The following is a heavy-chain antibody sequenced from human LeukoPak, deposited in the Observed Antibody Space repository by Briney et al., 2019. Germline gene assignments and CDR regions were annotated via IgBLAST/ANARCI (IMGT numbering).Heavy chain of an antibody. J-gene: IGHJ4*02. CDR2: IYYSGNT. V-gene: IGHV4-39*07. Sequence: SETLSLTCTVSGASISSDDYFWGWIRQPPGKGLEWIATIYYSGNTYYNPSLSSRVTISAASSKHQFSLRLRSVTAADAAVYFCARTRGRVSKTDFDSWGQGTLVTVSS. CDR3: ARTRGRVSKTDFDS. D-gene: IGHD5/OR15-5a*01. CDR1: GASISSDDYF.